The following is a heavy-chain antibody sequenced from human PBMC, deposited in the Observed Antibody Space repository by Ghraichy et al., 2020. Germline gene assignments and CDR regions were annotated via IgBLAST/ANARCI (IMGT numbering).Heavy chain of an antibody. Sequence: GESLNISCVGSGFDVSINRMSWVRQAPGKGLEWVSAIYSGGTTDYADSVKGRFTFSRDNSKNTVYLQMNSLRVDDTAVYYCARDLWAFDIWGQGTFVTVSS. D-gene: IGHD2-21*01. CDR2: IYSGGTT. CDR1: GFDVSINR. J-gene: IGHJ3*02. V-gene: IGHV3-53*01. CDR3: ARDLWAFDI.